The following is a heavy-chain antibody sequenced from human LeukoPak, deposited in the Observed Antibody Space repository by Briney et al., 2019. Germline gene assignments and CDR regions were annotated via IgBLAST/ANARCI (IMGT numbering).Heavy chain of an antibody. D-gene: IGHD6-13*01. CDR1: GFTFSSYG. CDR2: IWYDGSNK. CDR3: ARDRIAAAGYFDY. V-gene: IGHV3-33*01. Sequence: GGSLRLSCAASGFTFSSYGMHWVRQAPGKGLEWVAVIWYDGSNKYYADSVKGRFTISRDNSKNTLYLQMNSLRAEDTAVYYCARDRIAAAGYFDYWGQGTLVTVSS. J-gene: IGHJ4*02.